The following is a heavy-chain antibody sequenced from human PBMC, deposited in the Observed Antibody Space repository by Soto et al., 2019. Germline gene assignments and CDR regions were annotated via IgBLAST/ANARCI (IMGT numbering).Heavy chain of an antibody. Sequence: PGGSLRLSCAASGFTFSSYAMSWVRQAPGKGLEWVSAISGSGGSTYYADSVKGRFTISRDNSKNTLYLQMNSLRAEDTAVYYCAKDLAVGTVTTPYFQHWGQGTLVTVSS. CDR1: GFTFSSYA. D-gene: IGHD4-17*01. CDR2: ISGSGGST. CDR3: AKDLAVGTVTTPYFQH. J-gene: IGHJ1*01. V-gene: IGHV3-23*01.